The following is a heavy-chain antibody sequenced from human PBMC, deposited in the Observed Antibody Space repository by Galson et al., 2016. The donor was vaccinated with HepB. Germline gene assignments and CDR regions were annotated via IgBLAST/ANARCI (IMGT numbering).Heavy chain of an antibody. CDR1: GYSFTSYR. Sequence: QSGAEVKKPGESLKISCTTSGYSFTSYRIAWVRRVPGKGLEWMGAIYPDDSDTRYSPSFQAQVTISAARSISTAYLQWNVLKASDTAIYYCARRYFYGGQSFYFDYWGQGTHVTVSS. CDR3: ARRYFYGGQSFYFDY. CDR2: IYPDDSDT. V-gene: IGHV5-51*01. D-gene: IGHD4-23*01. J-gene: IGHJ4*02.